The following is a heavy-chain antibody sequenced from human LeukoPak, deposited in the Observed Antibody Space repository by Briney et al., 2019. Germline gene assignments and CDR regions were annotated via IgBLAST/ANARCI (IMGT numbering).Heavy chain of an antibody. CDR1: GGSISSGGYS. D-gene: IGHD6-19*01. CDR3: ARVLSVVPGFDY. J-gene: IGHJ4*02. V-gene: IGHV4-30-2*01. CDR2: IYHSGST. Sequence: SETLSLTCAVSGGSISSGGYSWSWIRQPPGKGLEWIGYIYHSGSTYYNPSLKSRVTISVDTSKNQFSLKLSSVTAADTAVYYCARVLSVVPGFDYWGQGTLVTVSS.